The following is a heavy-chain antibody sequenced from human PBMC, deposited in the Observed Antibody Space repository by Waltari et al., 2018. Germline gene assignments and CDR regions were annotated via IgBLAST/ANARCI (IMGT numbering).Heavy chain of an antibody. J-gene: IGHJ4*02. CDR3: ATSWGWQWHYFDY. CDR1: GYSISSGYY. V-gene: IGHV4-38-2*01. D-gene: IGHD3-16*01. CDR2: IYQSGST. Sequence: QVQLQESGPGLVKPSETLSLTCAVSGYSISSGYYWGWIRQPPGKGLEWIGSIYQSGSTYYNPSLKSRVTISLDTSKNQFSLKLSSVTAADTAVYYCATSWGWQWHYFDYWGQGTLVTVSS.